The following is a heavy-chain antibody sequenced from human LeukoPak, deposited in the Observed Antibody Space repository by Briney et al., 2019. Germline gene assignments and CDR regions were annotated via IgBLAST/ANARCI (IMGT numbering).Heavy chain of an antibody. CDR2: INPNSGGT. CDR1: GYTFTGYY. CDR3: AGRGYDILTGYYNDYYYYMDV. V-gene: IGHV1-2*02. J-gene: IGHJ6*03. D-gene: IGHD3-9*01. Sequence: ASVKVSCKASGYTFTGYYMHWVRQAPGQGLEWMGWINPNSGGTNYAQKFQGRVTMTRDTSISTAYMELSRLRSDDTAVYYCAGRGYDILTGYYNDYYYYMDVWGKGTTVTISS.